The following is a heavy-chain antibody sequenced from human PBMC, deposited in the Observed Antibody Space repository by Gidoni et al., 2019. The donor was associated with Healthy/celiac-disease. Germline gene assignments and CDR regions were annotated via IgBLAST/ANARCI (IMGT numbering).Heavy chain of an antibody. CDR2: INPNSGGT. CDR1: GYTFAGYY. V-gene: IGHV1-2*02. J-gene: IGHJ4*02. CDR3: ARERFSSGHTLDY. Sequence: QVQLVQSGAEVTKPGASVKVSCKASGYTFAGYYMHWVRQTPGQGLEWMGWINPNSGGTNYAQQFQGRVTMTMDTSISTAYMELSRLRSDDTAVYYCARERFSSGHTLDYWGQGTLVTVSS. D-gene: IGHD3-22*01.